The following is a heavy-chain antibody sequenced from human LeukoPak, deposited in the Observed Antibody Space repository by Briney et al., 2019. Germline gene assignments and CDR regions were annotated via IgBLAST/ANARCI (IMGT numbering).Heavy chain of an antibody. CDR1: GFTVSSNY. Sequence: GGSLRFSCAASGFTVSSNYMSWVRQAPGKGLEWVSVIYSGGSTYYADSVKGRFTISRDNSKNTLYLQMNSLRAEDTAVYYCARGTCSGGSCYYYYYMDVWGKGTTVTVSS. D-gene: IGHD2-15*01. CDR3: ARGTCSGGSCYYYYYMDV. V-gene: IGHV3-53*01. J-gene: IGHJ6*03. CDR2: IYSGGST.